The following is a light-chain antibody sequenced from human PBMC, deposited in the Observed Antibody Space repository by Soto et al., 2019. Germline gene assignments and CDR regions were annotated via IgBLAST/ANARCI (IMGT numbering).Light chain of an antibody. J-gene: IGKJ4*01. CDR1: QSISTW. V-gene: IGKV1-12*01. Sequence: DIKMTQSPSTLSASVGDRVTITCRASQSISTWLAWYQQEPGKAPKLLIYGASSLQSGVPSRFSGSGSETDFTLTISIQQPEDAVTYCCQQTNSLLLTFGGGTKVDIK. CDR3: QQTNSLLLT. CDR2: GAS.